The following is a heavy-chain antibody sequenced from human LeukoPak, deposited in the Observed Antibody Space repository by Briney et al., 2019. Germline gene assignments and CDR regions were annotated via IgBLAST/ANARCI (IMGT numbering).Heavy chain of an antibody. CDR1: GFTFSIDS. CDR3: VKREATNTYFDY. J-gene: IGHJ4*02. Sequence: GGSLRLSCSASGFTFSIDSIHCVRQAPGKGLEYVSGVSGNGGSTSYADPVKRRVTIYRDNHKNTLYHQMSRLRAEHSAVHYCVKREATNTYFDYWGQGTLVTVSS. V-gene: IGHV3-64D*09. CDR2: VSGNGGST. D-gene: IGHD1-26*01.